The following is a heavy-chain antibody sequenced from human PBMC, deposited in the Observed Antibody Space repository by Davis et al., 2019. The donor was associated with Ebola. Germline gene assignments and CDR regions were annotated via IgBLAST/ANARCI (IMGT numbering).Heavy chain of an antibody. CDR1: GYSFTSYW. Sequence: PGGSLRLSCKGSGYSFTSYWIGWVRQMPGKGLEWMGNIYPGVSATKYSPSFQGQVTISADKSISTAYLQWSSLKASDTAMYYCARCPLVLPIFGVVRALPYGMDVWGQGTTVTVSS. D-gene: IGHD3-3*01. CDR2: IYPGVSAT. J-gene: IGHJ6*02. CDR3: ARCPLVLPIFGVVRALPYGMDV. V-gene: IGHV5-51*01.